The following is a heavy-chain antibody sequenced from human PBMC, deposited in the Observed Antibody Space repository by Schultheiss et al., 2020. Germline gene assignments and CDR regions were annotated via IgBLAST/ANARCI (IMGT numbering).Heavy chain of an antibody. J-gene: IGHJ4*02. V-gene: IGHV4-38-2*01. CDR2: IYHSGST. CDR1: GYSISSGYY. D-gene: IGHD6-19*01. CDR3: ARVLTGGSGRGFDY. Sequence: GSLRLSCAVSGYSISSGYYWGWIRQPPGKGLEWIGSIYHSGSTYYNPSLKSRVTISVDTSKNQFSLKLSSVTAADTAVYYCARVLTGGSGRGFDYWGQGTLVTVSS.